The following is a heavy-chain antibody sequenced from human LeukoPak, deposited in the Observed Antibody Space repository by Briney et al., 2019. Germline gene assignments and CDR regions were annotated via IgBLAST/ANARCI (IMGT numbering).Heavy chain of an antibody. J-gene: IGHJ4*02. V-gene: IGHV3-30*18. CDR3: AEDPAVAGMGYFDY. CDR1: GFTFSSYG. D-gene: IGHD6-19*01. Sequence: GRSLRLSCAASGFTFSSYGMHWVRQAPGKGLEWVAVISYDGSNKYCADSVKGRFTISRDNSKNTLYLQMNSLRAEDTAVYYCAEDPAVAGMGYFDYWGQGTLVTVSS. CDR2: ISYDGSNK.